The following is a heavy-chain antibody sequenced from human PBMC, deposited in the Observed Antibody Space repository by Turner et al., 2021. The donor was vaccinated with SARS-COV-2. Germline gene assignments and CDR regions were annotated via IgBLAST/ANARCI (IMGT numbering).Heavy chain of an antibody. Sequence: QVQLVQSGAEVKKPGASVKVTCKVSGYTLIELSMHWVRQAPGKGLEWMGGFDPEDGETSYGQKFQGRVTMTEDTSTDTAYMELSSLRSEDTAVYYCATAPANYYDSSGSKGFYYYYYGMDVWGQGTTVTVSS. CDR3: ATAPANYYDSSGSKGFYYYYYGMDV. V-gene: IGHV1-24*01. D-gene: IGHD3-22*01. CDR2: FDPEDGET. J-gene: IGHJ6*02. CDR1: GYTLIELS.